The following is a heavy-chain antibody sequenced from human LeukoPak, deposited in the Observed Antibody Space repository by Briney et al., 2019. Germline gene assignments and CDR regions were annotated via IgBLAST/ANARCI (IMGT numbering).Heavy chain of an antibody. J-gene: IGHJ6*03. CDR3: ARDDPVVITRGAHFGYYYYYMDV. D-gene: IGHD3-22*01. CDR1: GGTFSSYA. Sequence: SVKVSCKASGGTFSSYAISWVRRAPGQGLEWMGGIIPIFGTANYAQEFQGRVTITTDESTSTAYMELSSLRSEDTAVYYCARDDPVVITRGAHFGYYYYYMDVWGKGTTVTVSS. CDR2: IIPIFGTA. V-gene: IGHV1-69*05.